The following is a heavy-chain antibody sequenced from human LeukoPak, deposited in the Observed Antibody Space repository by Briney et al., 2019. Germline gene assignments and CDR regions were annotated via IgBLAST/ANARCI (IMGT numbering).Heavy chain of an antibody. Sequence: SETLSLTCTVSGGSINTYYWSWIRQPPGKGLEWIGYIFYSGNTNYNPSLKSRATISVDTSKNQVSLKLSSVTAADTAVYYCAGVCCSSTSCSMRGAFDIWGQGTVVTVSS. D-gene: IGHD2-2*01. CDR1: GGSINTYY. J-gene: IGHJ3*02. CDR2: IFYSGNT. V-gene: IGHV4-59*01. CDR3: AGVCCSSTSCSMRGAFDI.